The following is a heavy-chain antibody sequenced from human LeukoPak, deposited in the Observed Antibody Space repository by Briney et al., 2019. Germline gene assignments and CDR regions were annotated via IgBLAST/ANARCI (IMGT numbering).Heavy chain of an antibody. D-gene: IGHD3-16*01. CDR3: AREYYEYVWGSYDY. CDR2: IYTSGST. J-gene: IGHJ4*02. V-gene: IGHV4-4*07. CDR1: GGSISSYY. Sequence: SETLSLTCTVSGGSISSYYWSWIRQPAGKGLEWIGRIYTSGSTNYNPSLTSRVTMSVDTSKNQFSLKLNSVTAADTAVYYCAREYYEYVWGSYDYWGQGTLVTVSS.